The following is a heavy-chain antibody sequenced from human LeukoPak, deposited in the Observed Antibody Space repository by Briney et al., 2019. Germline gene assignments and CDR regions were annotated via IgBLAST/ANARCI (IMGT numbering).Heavy chain of an antibody. CDR3: AKDTRCTSTSCYGPFDF. CDR2: ISGDGGGT. D-gene: IGHD2-2*01. V-gene: IGHV3-43*02. J-gene: IGHJ4*02. CDR1: GFTFHDYA. Sequence: GGSLRLSCTASGFTFHDYAMHWVRQVPGKGLEWVSLISGDGGGTDYADSVKGRFTISRDNSKNSLYLQMNSLRTEDTALYFCAKDTRCTSTSCYGPFDFWGQGTLVTVSS.